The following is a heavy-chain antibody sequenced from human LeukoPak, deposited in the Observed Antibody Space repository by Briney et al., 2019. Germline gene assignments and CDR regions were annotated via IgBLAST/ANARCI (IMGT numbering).Heavy chain of an antibody. Sequence: SETLSLTCTVSGGSISSYYWSWIRQPPGKGLEWIGYIYYSGSTNYHPSLKSRVTISVDTSKNQFSLKLSSVTAADTAVYYCARGGGRDWFDPWGQGTLVTVSS. CDR1: GGSISSYY. J-gene: IGHJ5*02. D-gene: IGHD2-15*01. V-gene: IGHV4-59*01. CDR3: ARGGGRDWFDP. CDR2: IYYSGST.